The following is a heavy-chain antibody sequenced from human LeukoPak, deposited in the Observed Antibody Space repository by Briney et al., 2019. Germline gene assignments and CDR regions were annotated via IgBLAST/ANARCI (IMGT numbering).Heavy chain of an antibody. D-gene: IGHD3-22*01. Sequence: GRSLRLSCAASGFTFSSYAMHWVRQAPGKGLEWVAVISYDGSNKYYADSAKGRFTISRDNSKNTLYLQMNSLRAEDTAVYYCAKTYYYDSSGYYYDYWGQGTLVTVSS. CDR2: ISYDGSNK. V-gene: IGHV3-30-3*02. J-gene: IGHJ4*02. CDR3: AKTYYYDSSGYYYDY. CDR1: GFTFSSYA.